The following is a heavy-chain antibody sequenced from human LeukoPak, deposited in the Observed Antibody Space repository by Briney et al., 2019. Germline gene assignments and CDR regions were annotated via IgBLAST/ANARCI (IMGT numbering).Heavy chain of an antibody. V-gene: IGHV3-23*01. Sequence: GGSLRLSCAASGFTFSSYGMSWVRQAPGKGLEWVSAISGSGGSTYYADSVKGRFTISRDNSKNTLYLQMNSLRAEDTAVYYCASYSDYYDSSGYYRAHFDDAFDIWGQGTMVTVSS. CDR3: ASYSDYYDSSGYYRAHFDDAFDI. CDR1: GFTFSSYG. J-gene: IGHJ3*02. CDR2: ISGSGGST. D-gene: IGHD3-22*01.